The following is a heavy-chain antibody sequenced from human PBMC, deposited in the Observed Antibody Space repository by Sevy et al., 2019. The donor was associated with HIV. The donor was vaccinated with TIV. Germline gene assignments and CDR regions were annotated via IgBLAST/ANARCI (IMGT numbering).Heavy chain of an antibody. CDR2: IGTAGDP. V-gene: IGHV3-13*05. CDR3: ARGAYIWGSYRSDAFDI. J-gene: IGHJ3*02. CDR1: GFTFSSYD. Sequence: GGSLRLSCAASGFTFSSYDMHWVRQATGKGLEWVSAIGTAGDPYYPGSVKCRFTISRENAKNSLYLQMNSLRAGDTAVYYCARGAYIWGSYRSDAFDIWGQGTMVTVSS. D-gene: IGHD3-16*02.